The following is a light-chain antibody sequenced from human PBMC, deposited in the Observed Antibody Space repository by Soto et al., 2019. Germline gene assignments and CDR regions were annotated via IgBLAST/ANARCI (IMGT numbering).Light chain of an antibody. CDR1: QSVSSS. CDR2: GAS. CDR3: QQYTTCPGT. Sequence: IVLTQSTGTLSVSPGERSRLSWTRSQSVSSSFLAWFQQKPGQAPRLLIYGASTRATAIPARFSGSGSGTEFTLTVRTLQSEDFAVSYCQQYTTCPGTFGQGPKVDIK. J-gene: IGKJ1*01. V-gene: IGKV3-15*01.